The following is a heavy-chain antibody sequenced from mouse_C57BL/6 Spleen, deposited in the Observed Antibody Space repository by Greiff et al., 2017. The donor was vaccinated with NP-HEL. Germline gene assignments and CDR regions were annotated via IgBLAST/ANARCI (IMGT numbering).Heavy chain of an antibody. Sequence: VHLVESGAELVRPGTSVKVSCKASGYAFTNYLIEWVKQRPGQGLEWIGVINPGSGGTNYNEKFKGKATLTADKSSSTAYMQLSSLTSEDSAVYFCARSTRSYWYFDVWGTGTTVTVSS. V-gene: IGHV1-54*01. CDR1: GYAFTNYL. CDR3: ARSTRSYWYFDV. D-gene: IGHD1-1*01. CDR2: INPGSGGT. J-gene: IGHJ1*03.